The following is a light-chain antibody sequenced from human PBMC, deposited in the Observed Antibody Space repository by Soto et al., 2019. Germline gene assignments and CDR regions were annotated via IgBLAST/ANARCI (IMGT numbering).Light chain of an antibody. CDR3: HQRSNWPRT. Sequence: EIVLTQSPATLSLSPGERVTLSCRASQSVSRYLAWYQQNPGQAPRLLIYDASNRATGVPARFSGSGSGTDFTLTINSLEPEDFAVYYCHQRSNWPRTFGGGTKVEIK. CDR1: QSVSRY. J-gene: IGKJ4*01. V-gene: IGKV3-11*01. CDR2: DAS.